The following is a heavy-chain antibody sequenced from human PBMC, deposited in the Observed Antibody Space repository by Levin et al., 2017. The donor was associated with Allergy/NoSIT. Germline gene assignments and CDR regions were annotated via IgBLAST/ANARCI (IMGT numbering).Heavy chain of an antibody. Sequence: KVSCKGSGYSFTSYWIGWVRQLPGKGLEWMGIIYPGDSDTRYSPSFQGQVTISADKSISTAYLQWSSLKASDTAMYYCARHIALRYFDWLQPGEYYYYYYMDVWGKGTTVTVSS. D-gene: IGHD3-9*01. CDR1: GYSFTSYW. CDR2: IYPGDSDT. V-gene: IGHV5-51*01. CDR3: ARHIALRYFDWLQPGEYYYYYYMDV. J-gene: IGHJ6*03.